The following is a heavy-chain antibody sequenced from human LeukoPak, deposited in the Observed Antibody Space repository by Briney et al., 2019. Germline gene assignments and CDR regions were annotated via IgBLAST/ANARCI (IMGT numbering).Heavy chain of an antibody. J-gene: IGHJ4*02. CDR1: GYTFTSYD. V-gene: IGHV1-8*03. D-gene: IGHD3-3*01. CDR2: MNPNSGNT. CDR3: ARGFRDFWSGYHSTIDY. Sequence: ASVKVSCKASGYTFTSYDINWVRQATGQGLEWMGWMNPNSGNTGYAQKFQGRVTITRNTSISTAYMELSSQRSEDTAMYYCARGFRDFWSGYHSTIDYWGQGTLVTVSS.